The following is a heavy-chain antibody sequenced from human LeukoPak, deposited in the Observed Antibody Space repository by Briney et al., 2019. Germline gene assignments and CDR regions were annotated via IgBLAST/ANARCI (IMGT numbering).Heavy chain of an antibody. Sequence: PSETLSLTCTVSGGSISSGGYYWSWIRQHTGKGLEWIGYIYYSGGTYYNPSLKSRVTISVDTSKNQFSLKLSSVTAADTAVYYCARERIVGATIYFDYWGQGTLVTVSS. D-gene: IGHD1-26*01. CDR3: ARERIVGATIYFDY. CDR1: GGSISSGGYY. CDR2: IYYSGGT. J-gene: IGHJ4*02. V-gene: IGHV4-31*03.